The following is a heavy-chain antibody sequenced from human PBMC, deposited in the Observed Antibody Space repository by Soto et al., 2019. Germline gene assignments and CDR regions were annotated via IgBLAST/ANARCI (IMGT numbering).Heavy chain of an antibody. J-gene: IGHJ5*02. V-gene: IGHV3-30*09. Sequence: QVHLVESGGGVVQPGRSLRLSCAASGFTFSTFALHWVRQAPGEGLERVAVISHDGRIEKYADSVKGRFAISRDNSKHTLYMQMDSLRLDDTGVYYCARDGLPDDFRSGGYWFDPWGQGTQVTVSS. D-gene: IGHD3-3*01. CDR2: ISHDGRIE. CDR3: ARDGLPDDFRSGGYWFDP. CDR1: GFTFSTFA.